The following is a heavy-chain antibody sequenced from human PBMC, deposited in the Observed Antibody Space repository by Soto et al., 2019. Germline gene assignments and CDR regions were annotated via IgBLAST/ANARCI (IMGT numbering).Heavy chain of an antibody. D-gene: IGHD6-13*01. V-gene: IGHV3-21*06. CDR3: ARGDGTGLHSSGWSPRF. CDR1: GFTFSIST. J-gene: IGHJ4*02. CDR2: ISSGTTYS. Sequence: EVQLVESGGGLVKPGGSLTLPCAASGFTFSISTMNWVRQAPGKRLEWVSSISSGTTYSYYADSVKGRFSISRDNAKSSLYLQMNSLRVDDTAVYYCARGDGTGLHSSGWSPRFWGQGTLVTVSS.